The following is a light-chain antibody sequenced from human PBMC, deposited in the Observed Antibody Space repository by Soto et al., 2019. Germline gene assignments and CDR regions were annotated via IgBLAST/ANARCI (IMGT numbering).Light chain of an antibody. V-gene: IGLV2-18*02. J-gene: IGLJ1*01. CDR1: SSVVGSYNR. CDR2: EVS. Sequence: QSVLTQPPSVSGSPGQSVTSSCTGASSVVGSYNRVSWYQQFPATAPKLLIYEVSNRPSGVPDRFSGSKSGNTASLTISGLQAEDEADYYCSSYTSSSTYVFGTGIKVTVL. CDR3: SSYTSSSTYV.